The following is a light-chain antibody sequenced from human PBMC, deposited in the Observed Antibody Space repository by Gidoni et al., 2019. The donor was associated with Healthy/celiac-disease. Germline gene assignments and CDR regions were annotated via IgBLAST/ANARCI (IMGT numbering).Light chain of an antibody. CDR3: QQDNSYSPT. CDR2: DAS. Sequence: IQLTHSPSTLSASVGDRITNTGRASQSISSWLAWYQQTPGKAPKLLTDDASSVESGVPPRFSGRGAGTEFTLTISSLQPDDFATYYCQQDNSYSPTFGQGTKVEIK. CDR1: QSISSW. J-gene: IGKJ1*01. V-gene: IGKV1-5*01.